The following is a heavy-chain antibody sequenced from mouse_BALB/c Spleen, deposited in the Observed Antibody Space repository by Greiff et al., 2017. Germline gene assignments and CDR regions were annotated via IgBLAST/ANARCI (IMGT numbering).Heavy chain of an antibody. CDR3: ARDQGLRLRSWFAY. Sequence: DVKLVESGGGLVKPGGSLKLSCAASGFTFSDYYMYWVRQTPEKRLEWVATISDGGSYTYYPDSVKGRFTISRDNAKNNLYLQMSSLKSEDTAMYYCARDQGLRLRSWFAYWGQGTLVTVSA. J-gene: IGHJ3*01. CDR1: GFTFSDYY. D-gene: IGHD1-2*01. CDR2: ISDGGSYT. V-gene: IGHV5-4*02.